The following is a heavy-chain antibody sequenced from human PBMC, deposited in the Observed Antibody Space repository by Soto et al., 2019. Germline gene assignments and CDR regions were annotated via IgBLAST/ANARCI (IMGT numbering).Heavy chain of an antibody. J-gene: IGHJ5*02. CDR1: GFSLSTSGVG. V-gene: IGHV2-5*02. CDR3: AHRLITPFEP. Sequence: QITLKESGPTLVKPTQPLTLTCTFSGFSLSTSGVGVGWIRQPPGKALEWLALIYWDDDKRYSPSLKSRLTIANDTSKNQLVPTMTNMDPVDTATYSCAHRLITPFEPWGQGTLVTVSS. CDR2: IYWDDDK. D-gene: IGHD3-16*01.